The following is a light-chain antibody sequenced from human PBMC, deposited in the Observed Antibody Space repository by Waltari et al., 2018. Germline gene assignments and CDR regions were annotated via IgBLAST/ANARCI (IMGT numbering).Light chain of an antibody. J-gene: IGKJ1*01. CDR2: MVS. CDR3: MQSTHWPPWT. V-gene: IGKV2-30*02. Sequence: DVVMTQSPLYLPVTLGQPASIPCRSSERPVHTDGNIYLHWFQQRPGQSPRRLIYMVSQRDSGVPDRFSGSGSGTDFTLKISRVEAEDVGIYYCMQSTHWPPWTFGQGTKVEIK. CDR1: ERPVHTDGNIY.